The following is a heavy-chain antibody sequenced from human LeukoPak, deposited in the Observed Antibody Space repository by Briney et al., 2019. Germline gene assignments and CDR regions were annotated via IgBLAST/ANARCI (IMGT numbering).Heavy chain of an antibody. V-gene: IGHV4-39*01. CDR1: GGSISSSSYY. J-gene: IGHJ4*02. CDR2: IYYSGST. D-gene: IGHD3-22*01. Sequence: PSQTLSLTCTVSGGSISSSSYYWGWIRQPPGKGLEWIGGIYYSGSTYYNPSLKSRVTISVDTSKNQFSLKLSSVTAADTAVYYCARGSSITMIVVVMIGFDYWGQGTLVTVSS. CDR3: ARGSSITMIVVVMIGFDY.